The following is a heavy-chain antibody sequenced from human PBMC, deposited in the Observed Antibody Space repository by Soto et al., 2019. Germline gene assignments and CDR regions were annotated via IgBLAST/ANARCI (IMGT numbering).Heavy chain of an antibody. V-gene: IGHV3-30-3*01. CDR3: ARVGSRGSYCFDY. D-gene: IGHD1-26*01. Sequence: QVQLVESGGGVVQPGRSLRLSCAASGFTFSSYAMHWVRHAPGKGLEWVAVISYDGSNKYYADSVKGRFTISRDNSKNTLYLQMNSLRAEDTAVYYCARVGSRGSYCFDYWGQGTLVTVSS. CDR1: GFTFSSYA. CDR2: ISYDGSNK. J-gene: IGHJ4*02.